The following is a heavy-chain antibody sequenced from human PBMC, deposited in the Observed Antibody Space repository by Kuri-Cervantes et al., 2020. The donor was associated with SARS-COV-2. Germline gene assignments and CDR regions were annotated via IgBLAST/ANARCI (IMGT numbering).Heavy chain of an antibody. CDR1: GFTFSSYA. D-gene: IGHD1-26*01. V-gene: IGHV3-23*01. CDR3: ARSPFARIFDY. Sequence: GESLKISCAASGFTFSSYAMSWVRQAPGKGLEWVSAISGSGGSTYYADSVKGRFTISRDNSKNTLYLQMNSLRAEDTAVYYCARSPFARIFDYWGQGTLVTVSS. CDR2: ISGSGGST. J-gene: IGHJ4*02.